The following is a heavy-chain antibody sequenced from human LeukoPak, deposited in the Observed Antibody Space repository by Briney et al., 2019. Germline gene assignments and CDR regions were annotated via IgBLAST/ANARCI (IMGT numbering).Heavy chain of an antibody. D-gene: IGHD1-26*01. V-gene: IGHV3-74*01. Sequence: AGGSLRLSCAASGFTVSTYWMHWVRQVPGKGLVRVSGISSDGATTHYADSVKGRFTISRDNAENTLYLQMNSLRAEDTAVYYCARALGSSSDYWGQGTLVTVSS. J-gene: IGHJ4*02. CDR1: GFTVSTYW. CDR2: ISSDGATT. CDR3: ARALGSSSDY.